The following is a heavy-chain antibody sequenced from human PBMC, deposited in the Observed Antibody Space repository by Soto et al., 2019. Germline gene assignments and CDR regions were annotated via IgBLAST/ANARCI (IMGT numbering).Heavy chain of an antibody. CDR1: GFTFNTYV. CDR3: ARRARTATTNWGAFDV. V-gene: IGHV3-23*01. Sequence: GGSLRLSCAASGFTFNTYVMNWVRQAPGKGLEWVSTISYSADKTHYADSVKGRFTISRDNSRDTLFLQMNNLRADDAAVYYCARRARTATTNWGAFDVWGRGTMVTVSS. D-gene: IGHD1-7*01. J-gene: IGHJ3*01. CDR2: ISYSADKT.